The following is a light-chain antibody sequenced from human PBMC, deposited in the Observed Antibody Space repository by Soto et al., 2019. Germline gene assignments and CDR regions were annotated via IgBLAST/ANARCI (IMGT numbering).Light chain of an antibody. J-gene: IGKJ2*01. CDR2: GAS. CDR1: HCISSY. CDR3: QHLNTYPRT. V-gene: IGKV1-9*01. Sequence: DIQVTQSPSFLSASVGARVTITCRASHCISSYLAWYQQPPGKAPKLLIYGASTLQRGVSSRFSGSGSGTEFTLTISSLQPEDFATYYCQHLNTYPRTFGQGTKLEVK.